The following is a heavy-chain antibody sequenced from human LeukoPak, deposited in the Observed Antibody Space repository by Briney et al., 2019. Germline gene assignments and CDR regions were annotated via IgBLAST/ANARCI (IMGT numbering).Heavy chain of an antibody. CDR1: GGSITSSSYY. V-gene: IGHV4-61*05. J-gene: IGHJ5*02. Sequence: SETLSLTCTVSGGSITSSSYYWGWIRQPPGKGLEWIGYIYYSGSTNYNPSLKSRVTISVDTSKNQFSLKLSSVTAADTAVYYCARVMGSRSRTFDPWGQGTLVTVSS. D-gene: IGHD2-8*01. CDR3: ARVMGSRSRTFDP. CDR2: IYYSGST.